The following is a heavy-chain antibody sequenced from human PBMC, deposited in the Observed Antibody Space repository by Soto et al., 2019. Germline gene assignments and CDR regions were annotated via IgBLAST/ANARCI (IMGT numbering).Heavy chain of an antibody. V-gene: IGHV3-21*01. CDR2: ISSSSSYI. Sequence: GGSLRLSCAASGFTFSSYSMNWVRQAPGKGLEWVSSISSSSSYIYYADSVKGRFTISRDNAKNSLYLQMNSLRAEDTAVYYCARDRRSADYYYYMDVWGKGTTVTVSS. J-gene: IGHJ6*03. D-gene: IGHD1-26*01. CDR3: ARDRRSADYYYYMDV. CDR1: GFTFSSYS.